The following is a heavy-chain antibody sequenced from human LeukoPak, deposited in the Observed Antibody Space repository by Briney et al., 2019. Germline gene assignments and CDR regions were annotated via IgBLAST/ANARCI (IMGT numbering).Heavy chain of an antibody. J-gene: IGHJ6*03. CDR1: GFTFSSYA. CDR2: VSGSGGNT. D-gene: IGHD2-2*01. Sequence: PGGSLRLSCAASGFTFSSYAMSWVRQAPGKGLEWVSAVSGSGGNTYYADSVKGRFTISRDNSKNTLYLQMNSLRAEDTAVYYCAKGLDWVVPAAKYFYYYMDVWGKGTTVTVSS. V-gene: IGHV3-23*01. CDR3: AKGLDWVVPAAKYFYYYMDV.